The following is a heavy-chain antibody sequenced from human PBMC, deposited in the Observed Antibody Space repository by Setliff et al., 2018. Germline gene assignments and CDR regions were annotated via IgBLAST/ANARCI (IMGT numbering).Heavy chain of an antibody. D-gene: IGHD3-16*01. CDR1: GYTFTSYY. J-gene: IGHJ3*01. Sequence: RASVKVSCKASGYTFTSYYIHWVRQAPGQGLEWMGWINPKTGGTNLAQKFQGWVSMTRDTSITTAYMELSRLTSDDMAVYFCARSDHLVVDGFDVWGQGTMVTVSS. CDR3: ARSDHLVVDGFDV. V-gene: IGHV1-2*04. CDR2: INPKTGGT.